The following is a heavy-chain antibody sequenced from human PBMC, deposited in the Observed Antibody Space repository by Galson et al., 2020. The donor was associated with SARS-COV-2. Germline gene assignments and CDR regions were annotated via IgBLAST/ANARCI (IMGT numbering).Heavy chain of an antibody. J-gene: IGHJ6*02. CDR2: LHHSGSS. CDR3: AKRNGLVWFGQLLRSNYNYGMDV. D-gene: IGHD3-10*01. CDR1: GGSFSVYY. Sequence: SEPLSLTCAVYGGSFSVYYWTWLRQPPGEALEWIGELHHSGSSNYHPSLKTRVTMSVDTSKNQFSLKLSSVTAADTGVYYCAKRNGLVWFGQLLRSNYNYGMDVWGQGTTVTVSS. V-gene: IGHV4-34*01.